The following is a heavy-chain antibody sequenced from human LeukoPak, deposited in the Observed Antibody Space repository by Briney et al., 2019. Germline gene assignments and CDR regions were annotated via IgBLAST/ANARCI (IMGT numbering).Heavy chain of an antibody. D-gene: IGHD1-26*01. CDR1: GFTFSTYG. V-gene: IGHV3-21*01. Sequence: GGSLRLSCAASGFTFSTYGMHWVRQAPGKGLEWVSGITGDATSTYYSDSVKGRFTISRDNAKNSLYLQMNSLRAEDTAVYYCARGGPGRSLTIVPERTKYYMDVWGKGATVTVSS. CDR3: ARGGPGRSLTIVPERTKYYMDV. CDR2: ITGDATST. J-gene: IGHJ6*03.